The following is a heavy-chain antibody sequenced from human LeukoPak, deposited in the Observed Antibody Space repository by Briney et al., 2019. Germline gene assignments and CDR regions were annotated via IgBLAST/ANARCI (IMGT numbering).Heavy chain of an antibody. Sequence: GGSLRLSCEASGFTFSAYAMTWVRQAPGKGLEWVAVISFDGSNKYYADSVKGRFTISRDNSKNTLYLQMNSLRAEDTAVYYCARSLTYGSGTYYVVDYWGQGTLVTVSS. J-gene: IGHJ4*02. CDR2: ISFDGSNK. V-gene: IGHV3-30-3*01. CDR1: GFTFSAYA. D-gene: IGHD3-10*01. CDR3: ARSLTYGSGTYYVVDY.